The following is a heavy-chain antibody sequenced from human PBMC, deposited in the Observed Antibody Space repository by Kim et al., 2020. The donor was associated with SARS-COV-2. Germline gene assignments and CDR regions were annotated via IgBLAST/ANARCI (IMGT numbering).Heavy chain of an antibody. CDR1: GAPLSSVDFY. J-gene: IGHJ5*02. V-gene: IGHV4-30-4*01. CDR3: ARGFWSGYYGTNWFDP. CDR2: ISHTGST. Sequence: SETLSLTCTVSGAPLSSVDFYWSWLRQPPGKALEWMGYISHTGSTFFGPPLKSRVILSVDTSKNQFSLKLTSVTAADTAEYYWARGFWSGYYGTNWFDP. D-gene: IGHD3-3*01.